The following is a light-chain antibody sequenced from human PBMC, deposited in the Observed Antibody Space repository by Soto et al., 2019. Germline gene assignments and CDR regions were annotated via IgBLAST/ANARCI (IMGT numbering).Light chain of an antibody. CDR2: DAS. J-gene: IGKJ1*01. V-gene: IGKV1-5*01. CDR3: QQYNSYWT. CDR1: QSISSW. Sequence: IQMTQSPSPLPASVGERVTITGRASQSISSWLAWYQQXPGKAPKLLIYDASSLKSGVPSRFSGSGSGTEFTLTISSLQPDDSATYYCQQYNSYWTFGQGTKVDIK.